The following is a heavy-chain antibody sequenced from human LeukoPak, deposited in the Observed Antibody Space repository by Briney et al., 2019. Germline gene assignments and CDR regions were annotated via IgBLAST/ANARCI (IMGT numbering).Heavy chain of an antibody. CDR2: ISSSSTTI. J-gene: IGHJ3*02. D-gene: IGHD2-15*01. Sequence: PGGSLRLSCAASGFTFSSYNMNWVRQAPGKGLEWISYISSSSTTIYYADSVKGHFTISRDNAKNSLSLQMNSLRAEDTAVFYCSRTGYFDIWGQGTMVTVSS. V-gene: IGHV3-48*04. CDR1: GFTFSSYN. CDR3: SRTGYFDI.